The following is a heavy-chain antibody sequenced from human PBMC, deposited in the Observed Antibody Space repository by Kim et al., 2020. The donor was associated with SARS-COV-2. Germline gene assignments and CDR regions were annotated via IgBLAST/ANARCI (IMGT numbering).Heavy chain of an antibody. D-gene: IGHD6-19*01. CDR1: GYTFTSYG. CDR3: ARDRNSIIAVAGTYWFDP. V-gene: IGHV1-18*01. CDR2: ISAYNGNT. Sequence: ASVKVSCKASGYTFTSYGISWVRQAPGQGLEWMGWISAYNGNTNYAQKLQGRVTMTTDTSTSTAYMELRSLRSDDTAVYYCARDRNSIIAVAGTYWFDPWGQGTLVTVSS. J-gene: IGHJ5*02.